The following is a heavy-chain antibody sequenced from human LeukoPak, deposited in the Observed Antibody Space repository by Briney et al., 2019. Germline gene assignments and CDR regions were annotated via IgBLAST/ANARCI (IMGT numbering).Heavy chain of an antibody. V-gene: IGHV3-7*01. CDR1: GFTFSSYW. CDR2: IKQDGSEK. J-gene: IGHJ4*02. D-gene: IGHD6-19*01. Sequence: GGSLRLSCAASGFTFSSYWMSWVRQAPGKGLEWVANIKQDGSEKYYVDSVKSRFTISRDNAKNSLYLQMNSLRAEDTAVYYCARYASDLAVAGTLDYWGQGTLVTVSS. CDR3: ARYASDLAVAGTLDY.